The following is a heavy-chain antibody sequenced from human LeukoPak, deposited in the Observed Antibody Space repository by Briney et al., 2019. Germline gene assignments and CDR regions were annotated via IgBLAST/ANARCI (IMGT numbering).Heavy chain of an antibody. V-gene: IGHV3-48*04. Sequence: GGSLRLSRAASGFVFSSNSMIWVRQAPGKGLEWVSYISSSSTIYYADSVKGRFTISRDNAKNSLYLQMNSLRAEDTAVYYCATSGYSNIDYWGQGTLVTVSS. D-gene: IGHD4-11*01. CDR3: ATSGYSNIDY. CDR2: ISSSSTI. J-gene: IGHJ4*02. CDR1: GFVFSSNS.